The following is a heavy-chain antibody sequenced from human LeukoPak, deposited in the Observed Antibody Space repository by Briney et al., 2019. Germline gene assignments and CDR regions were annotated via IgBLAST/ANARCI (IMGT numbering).Heavy chain of an antibody. J-gene: IGHJ4*02. Sequence: GGSLRLSCAASGFTFSNYWMNWVRQAPVKGLVWVSRINTDGSGTYYADSVKGRFTISRDNAKNKLYLQMNSLRGEDTAVYYCARDFQASGDYWGQGTLATVSS. D-gene: IGHD6-19*01. CDR3: ARDFQASGDY. V-gene: IGHV3-74*01. CDR1: GFTFSNYW. CDR2: INTDGSGT.